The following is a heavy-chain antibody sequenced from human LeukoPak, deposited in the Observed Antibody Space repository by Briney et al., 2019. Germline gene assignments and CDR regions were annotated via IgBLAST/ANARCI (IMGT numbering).Heavy chain of an antibody. CDR2: ISSSSTYI. V-gene: IGHV3-21*06. CDR1: GFTFSSYS. Sequence: GGSLRLSCAASGFTFSSYSMNWVRQAPGMGLEWVSSISSSSTYIYYADSVKGRFTISRDNAKNSLYLQMNSLRAEDTAVYYCARVSTAVSLAIDYWGQGTLVTVST. D-gene: IGHD6-13*01. CDR3: ARVSTAVSLAIDY. J-gene: IGHJ4*02.